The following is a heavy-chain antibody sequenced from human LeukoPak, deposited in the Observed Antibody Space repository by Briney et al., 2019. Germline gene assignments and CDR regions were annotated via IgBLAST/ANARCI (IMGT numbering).Heavy chain of an antibody. CDR1: GFTFSNYA. V-gene: IGHV3-23*01. CDR2: ISGSGAVA. CDR3: ARAIGEYSSSWYNWFDP. Sequence: GGSLRLSCAASGFTFSNYAMSWVRQAPGKGLEWVSGISGSGAVAYYADSMKDRFTISRDNSKNSLYLQMNSLRAEDTAVYYCARAIGEYSSSWYNWFDPWGQGTLVTVSS. D-gene: IGHD6-13*01. J-gene: IGHJ5*02.